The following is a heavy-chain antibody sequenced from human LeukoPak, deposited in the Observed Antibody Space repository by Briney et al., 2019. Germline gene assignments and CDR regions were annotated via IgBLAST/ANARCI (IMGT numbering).Heavy chain of an antibody. D-gene: IGHD3-22*01. CDR2: ISSSSSYI. V-gene: IGHV3-21*01. CDR3: ARDLYDSGAYSSPIDR. CDR1: GFTLSSHS. J-gene: IGHJ5*02. Sequence: GGSLRLSCAAYGFTLSSHSMNWVRQAPGKGLEWVSSISSSSSYIHSADSVKGRFTISRDNAKNSLYLQMNSLRAEDTAVYYCARDLYDSGAYSSPIDRWGQGTLVTVSS.